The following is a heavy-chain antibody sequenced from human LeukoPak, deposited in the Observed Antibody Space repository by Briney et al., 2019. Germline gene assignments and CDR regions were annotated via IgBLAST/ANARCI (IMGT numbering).Heavy chain of an antibody. V-gene: IGHV3-23*01. CDR3: AKVNAGSAKDTAMVTENWFDP. CDR2: ISSSGGST. J-gene: IGHJ5*02. D-gene: IGHD5-18*01. CDR1: GFTFSSYA. Sequence: GGSLRLSCAASGFTFSSYAMSWVRQAPGKGLEWVSAISSSGGSTYYADSVKGRFTISRDNSKNTLYLQMNSLRAEDTAVYYCAKVNAGSAKDTAMVTENWFDPWGQGTLVTVSA.